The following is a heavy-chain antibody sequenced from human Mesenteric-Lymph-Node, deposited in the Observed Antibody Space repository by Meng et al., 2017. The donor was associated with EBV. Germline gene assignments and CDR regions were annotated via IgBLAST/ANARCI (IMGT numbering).Heavy chain of an antibody. J-gene: IGHJ5*02. V-gene: IGHV1-2*06. CDR2: INPNSGGT. CDR1: GYTFIGYY. D-gene: IGHD6-13*01. CDR3: AREGLISAAGSFYP. Sequence: QVQMVQSGAEVKKPGASVKVSCKVSGYTFIGYYIHWVRQTPGQGLEWMGRINPNSGGTNYAQKFQGRVTMTRDTSISTTYMELSKLRSDDTAVYFCAREGLISAAGSFYPWGQGTLVTVSS.